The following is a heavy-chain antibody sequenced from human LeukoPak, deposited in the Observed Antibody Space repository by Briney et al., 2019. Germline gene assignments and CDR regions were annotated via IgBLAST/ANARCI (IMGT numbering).Heavy chain of an antibody. Sequence: PGGSLRLSCAASGFTFSSYAMSWVRQAPGKGLEGVSAISGSGGSTYYADSVKGRFTISRDNSKNTLYLQMNSLRAEDTAVYYCARPHSSSWKFDYWGQGTLVTVSS. CDR1: GFTFSSYA. V-gene: IGHV3-23*01. CDR2: ISGSGGST. CDR3: ARPHSSSWKFDY. D-gene: IGHD6-13*01. J-gene: IGHJ4*02.